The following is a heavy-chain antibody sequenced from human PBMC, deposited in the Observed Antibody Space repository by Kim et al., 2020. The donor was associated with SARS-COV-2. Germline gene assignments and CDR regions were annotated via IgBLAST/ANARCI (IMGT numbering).Heavy chain of an antibody. CDR3: IYRAVDN. CDR1: GFTFSGSS. Sequence: GGSLRLSCAASGFTFSGSSVHWVRQASGKGLEWVGHIRSKAYNYATAYAASTTGRFSISRDDSKNTAYLQMNSLKTEDTAVYYCIYRAVDNWGQGTLVTV. D-gene: IGHD3-3*02. V-gene: IGHV3-73*01. CDR2: IRSKAYNYAT. J-gene: IGHJ4*02.